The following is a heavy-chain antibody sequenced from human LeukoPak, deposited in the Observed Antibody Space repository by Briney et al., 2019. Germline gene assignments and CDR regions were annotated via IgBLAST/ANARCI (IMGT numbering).Heavy chain of an antibody. CDR1: GYTFTGYY. CDR3: ATDSSNGVTYAFDI. J-gene: IGHJ3*02. CDR2: INPNSGGT. V-gene: IGHV1-2*02. Sequence: ASVKVSCKASGYTFTGYYMHWVRQAPGQGLEWMGWINPNSGGTIYAQKFQGRVTMTRDTSISTAYMELSRLRSDDTAVYYCATDSSNGVTYAFDIWGQGTMVTVSS. D-gene: IGHD5-18*01.